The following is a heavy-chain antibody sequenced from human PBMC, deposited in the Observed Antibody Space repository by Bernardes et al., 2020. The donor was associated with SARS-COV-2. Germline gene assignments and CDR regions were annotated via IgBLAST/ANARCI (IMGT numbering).Heavy chain of an antibody. CDR2: VSWDGSTT. D-gene: IGHD3-3*01. Sequence: GSLRLPSAASGFTFEDYTMHWVRHVPGKGLEWVSLVSWDGSTTNYADSVKGRFIISRDSSRNTLHLQMNSLRKEDTALYYCATERQSLTIFGVGHDAFDFWGQGTMVTVSS. V-gene: IGHV3-43*01. CDR1: GFTFEDYT. J-gene: IGHJ3*01. CDR3: ATERQSLTIFGVGHDAFDF.